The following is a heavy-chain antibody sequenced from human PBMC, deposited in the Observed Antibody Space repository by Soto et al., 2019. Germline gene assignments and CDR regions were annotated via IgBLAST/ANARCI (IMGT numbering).Heavy chain of an antibody. CDR3: ARARMSVSVRGVPPRDAYYYYGMDV. J-gene: IGHJ6*02. CDR1: GFTFSSYG. Sequence: QVQLVESGGGVVQPGRSLRLSCAASGFTFSSYGMHWVRQAPGKGLEWVAVIWYDGSNKYYADSVKGRFTISRDNSKNTLYLQMNSLRAEDTAVYYCARARMSVSVRGVPPRDAYYYYGMDVWGQGTTVTVSS. D-gene: IGHD3-10*01. CDR2: IWYDGSNK. V-gene: IGHV3-33*01.